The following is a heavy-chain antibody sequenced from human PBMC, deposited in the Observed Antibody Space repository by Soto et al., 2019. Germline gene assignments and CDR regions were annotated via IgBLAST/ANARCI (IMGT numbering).Heavy chain of an antibody. CDR1: GFMFLTSE. CDR2: ISSGGSTI. J-gene: IGHJ6*02. D-gene: IGHD1-7*01. V-gene: IGHV3-48*03. CDR3: TRELAGTKFYYHGMDV. Sequence: GGSLRLSCADSGFMFLTSEMNWVRQAPGKGLEFLAYISSGGSTIYYADSVKGRFTVSRDNAKNSLYLQLNSLRVEDTAVYYCTRELAGTKFYYHGMDVWGQGTTVTVSS.